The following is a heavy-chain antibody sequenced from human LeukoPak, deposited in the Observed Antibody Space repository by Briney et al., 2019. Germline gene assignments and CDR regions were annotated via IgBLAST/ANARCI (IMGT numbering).Heavy chain of an antibody. CDR3: ARDPGYG. Sequence: GSLRLSCAASGFTFSSYAMHWVRQAPGKGLEWVAVISYDGSNKYYADSVKGRFTISRDNSKNTLYLQMNSLRAEDTAVYYCARDPGYGWGQGTLVTVSS. V-gene: IGHV3-30-3*01. D-gene: IGHD5-18*01. CDR1: GFTFSSYA. J-gene: IGHJ4*02. CDR2: ISYDGSNK.